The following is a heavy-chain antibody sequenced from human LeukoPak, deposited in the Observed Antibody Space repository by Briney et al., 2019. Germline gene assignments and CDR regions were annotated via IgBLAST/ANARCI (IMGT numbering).Heavy chain of an antibody. CDR3: ARLGPVSSGWPESFDY. Sequence: GGSLRLSCAASGFTFNSYWMNWFGKAPGRGLNWLPTIKRDGSEKYYVDSVKGRFTISRDNAKNSLDLQMNSLRVEDTAVYYCARLGPVSSGWPESFDYWGQGTLVTVSS. J-gene: IGHJ4*02. D-gene: IGHD6-19*01. V-gene: IGHV3-7*03. CDR1: GFTFNSYW. CDR2: IKRDGSEK.